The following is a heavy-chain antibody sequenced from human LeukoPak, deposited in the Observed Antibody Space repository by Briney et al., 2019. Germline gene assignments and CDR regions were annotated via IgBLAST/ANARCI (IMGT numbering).Heavy chain of an antibody. CDR1: GFTFGDYA. Sequence: GGSLRLSCAASGFTFGDYAMSWVRQAPGKGLEWVSAISGSGGSTYYADSVKGRFTISRDNSKNTLYLQMNSLRAEDTAVYYCAKWNIVVVPAAISGSGGLDYWGQGTLVTVSS. J-gene: IGHJ4*02. CDR3: AKWNIVVVPAAISGSGGLDY. V-gene: IGHV3-23*01. CDR2: ISGSGGST. D-gene: IGHD2-2*02.